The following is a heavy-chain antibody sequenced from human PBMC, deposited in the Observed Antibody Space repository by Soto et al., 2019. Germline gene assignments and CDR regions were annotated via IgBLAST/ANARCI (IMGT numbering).Heavy chain of an antibody. Sequence: SETLSLTCSVSGDSMSPFYWSWIRQPPGKGLGWIGYIYHIGTTTYNPSLRGRVTISLDSSNNRFSLNLTSVTAADTAVYYCARFRRNYFGDWGQGTLVTVSS. CDR3: ARFRRNYFGD. V-gene: IGHV4-59*01. CDR2: IYHIGTT. J-gene: IGHJ4*02. CDR1: GDSMSPFY. D-gene: IGHD3-10*01.